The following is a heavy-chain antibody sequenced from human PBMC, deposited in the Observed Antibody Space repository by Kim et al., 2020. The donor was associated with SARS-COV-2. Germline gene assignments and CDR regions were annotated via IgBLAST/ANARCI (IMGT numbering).Heavy chain of an antibody. D-gene: IGHD3-22*01. V-gene: IGHV1-69*13. CDR2: IIPIFGTA. J-gene: IGHJ5*02. CDR1: GGTFSSYA. CDR3: ARTYYYDSSGYYYAYNWFDP. Sequence: SVKVSCKASGGTFSSYAISWVRQAPGQGLEWMGGIIPIFGTANCAQKFQGRVTITADESTSTAYMELSSLRSEDTAVYYCARTYYYDSSGYYYAYNWFDPWGQGTLVTVSS.